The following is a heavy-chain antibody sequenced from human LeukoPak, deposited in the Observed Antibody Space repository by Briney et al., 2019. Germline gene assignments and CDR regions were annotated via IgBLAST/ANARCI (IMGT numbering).Heavy chain of an antibody. V-gene: IGHV3-30*18. CDR2: ISYDGSNK. D-gene: IGHD3-10*02. CDR1: GFTFSSYG. J-gene: IGHJ6*04. CDR3: AELGITMIGGV. Sequence: GGSLRLSCAASGFTFSSYGMHWVRQAPGRGLEWVAVISYDGSNKYYADSVKGRFTISRDNAKNSLYLQMNSLRAEDTAVYYCAELGITMIGGVWGKGTTVTISS.